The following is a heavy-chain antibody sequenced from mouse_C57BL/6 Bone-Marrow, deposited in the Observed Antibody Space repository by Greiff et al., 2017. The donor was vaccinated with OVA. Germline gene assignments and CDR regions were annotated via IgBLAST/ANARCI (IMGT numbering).Heavy chain of an antibody. CDR3: ARRGGTTEGYYFDY. CDR2: IYIGNGYT. CDR1: GYTFTSYG. D-gene: IGHD1-1*01. V-gene: IGHV1-58*01. J-gene: IGHJ2*01. Sequence: EVQLQQSGAELVRPGSSVKMSCKTSGYTFTSYGINWVKQRPGQGLVWIGYIYIGNGYTEYNEKFKGKATLTSDTSSRTAYMQLSSLTSEDSSIYFGARRGGTTEGYYFDYWGQGTTLTVSS.